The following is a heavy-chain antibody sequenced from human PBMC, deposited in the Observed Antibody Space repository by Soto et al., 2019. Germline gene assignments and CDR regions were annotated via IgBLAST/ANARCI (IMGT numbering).Heavy chain of an antibody. D-gene: IGHD1-1*01. CDR2: IRGSGDRT. J-gene: IGHJ6*02. CDR1: GFSVRSYA. Sequence: GGSLRLSCAASGFSVRSYAMSWVGQDPGKGLEWVSVIRGSGDRTYYADSVKGRSTISRDNSKNTLYMQMNTLRAEDTAVYYCAKQQGPGTPYYYAMDVWGQGTTVTVSS. CDR3: AKQQGPGTPYYYAMDV. V-gene: IGHV3-23*01.